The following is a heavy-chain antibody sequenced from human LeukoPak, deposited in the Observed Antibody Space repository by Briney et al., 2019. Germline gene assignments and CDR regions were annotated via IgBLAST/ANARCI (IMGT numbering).Heavy chain of an antibody. V-gene: IGHV1-3*01. J-gene: IGHJ4*02. Sequence: ASVKVSCKASGYTFTSYAMHWVRKAPGQGHEWMGWINAGNGNTKYSQKFQGRVTITRDTSASTAYTELSSLRSGDTAVYYCARVFKGGGNFAFGYWGQGTLVTVSS. CDR2: INAGNGNT. D-gene: IGHD4-23*01. CDR1: GYTFTSYA. CDR3: ARVFKGGGNFAFGY.